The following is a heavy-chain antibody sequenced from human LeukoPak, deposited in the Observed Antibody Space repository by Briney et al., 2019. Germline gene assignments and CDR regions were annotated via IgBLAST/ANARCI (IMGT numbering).Heavy chain of an antibody. V-gene: IGHV4-59*01. Sequence: SETLSLTCSVSGGSISNYYWSWIRQLPGKGLEWIGYIYYSGSTNYNPSLKSRVTMSVDTSKNQFSLKLSSVTAADTAVYYCAGGGGGGWGGGFDYWGQGTLVTVSS. CDR3: AGGGGGGWGGGFDY. J-gene: IGHJ4*02. D-gene: IGHD7-27*01. CDR1: GGSISNYY. CDR2: IYYSGST.